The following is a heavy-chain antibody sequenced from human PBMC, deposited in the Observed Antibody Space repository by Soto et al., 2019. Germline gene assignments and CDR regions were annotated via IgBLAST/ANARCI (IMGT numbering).Heavy chain of an antibody. D-gene: IGHD6-13*01. CDR2: ISAYNGNT. J-gene: IGHJ6*03. CDR1: GYTFTSYG. CDR3: ASFSSSWYEVYYMDV. V-gene: IGHV1-18*01. Sequence: ASVKVSCKASGYTFTSYGISWVRQAPGQGLEWMGWISAYNGNTNYAQKFQGRVTMTTDTSTSTAYMELSSLRSEDTAVYYCASFSSSWYEVYYMDVWGKGTTVTVSS.